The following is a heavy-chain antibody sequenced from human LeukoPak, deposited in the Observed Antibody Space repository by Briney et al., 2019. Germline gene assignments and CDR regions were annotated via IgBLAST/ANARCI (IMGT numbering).Heavy chain of an antibody. D-gene: IGHD5-18*01. Sequence: ASVKVSCKASGGTFSSYAISWVRQAPGQGLEWMGRIIPILGIANYAQKFQGRVTITADKSTSTAYMELSSLRSEDTAAYYCARVSSKDTAMVENAFDIWGQGTMVTVSS. J-gene: IGHJ3*02. CDR2: IIPILGIA. CDR1: GGTFSSYA. V-gene: IGHV1-69*04. CDR3: ARVSSKDTAMVENAFDI.